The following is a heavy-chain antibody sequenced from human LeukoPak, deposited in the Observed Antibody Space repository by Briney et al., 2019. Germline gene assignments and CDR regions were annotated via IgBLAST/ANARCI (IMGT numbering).Heavy chain of an antibody. Sequence: ASVKVSCKASGYTFTGCYMHWVRQAPGQGLEWMGWMSAYNGKTNYAHSLQGRVTVTADTSTSTAYMELRSLRSEDTAVYYCARGMGYSYGHPQGAFDIWGQGTMVTVSS. D-gene: IGHD5-18*01. CDR1: GYTFTGCY. J-gene: IGHJ3*02. V-gene: IGHV1-18*04. CDR2: MSAYNGKT. CDR3: ARGMGYSYGHPQGAFDI.